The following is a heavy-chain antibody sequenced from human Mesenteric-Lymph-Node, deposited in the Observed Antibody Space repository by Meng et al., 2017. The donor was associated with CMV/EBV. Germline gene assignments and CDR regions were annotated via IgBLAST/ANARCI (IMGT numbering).Heavy chain of an antibody. CDR1: GFTFSNYW. V-gene: IGHV3-7*01. Sequence: GESLKISCAASGFTFSNYWMSWVRQAPGKGLEWVANMKQDGSERNYVGSVKGRFSISRDNAMNSLYLQMNSLRVEDTAVYYCTKSMEVWGQGTTVTVSS. CDR3: TKSMEV. CDR2: MKQDGSER. J-gene: IGHJ6*02.